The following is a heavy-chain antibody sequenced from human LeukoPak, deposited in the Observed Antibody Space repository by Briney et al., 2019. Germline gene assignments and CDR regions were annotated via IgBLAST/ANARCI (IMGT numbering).Heavy chain of an antibody. CDR3: ARFGSDTYGYKYYFDS. D-gene: IGHD3-16*01. V-gene: IGHV4-59*01. CDR1: GGSISSYY. J-gene: IGHJ4*02. CDR2: IYYSGST. Sequence: SETLSLTCTVSGGSISSYYWSWIRQPPGKGLEWIGNIYYSGSTNYNPSLKSRVTMSVDTSKNQFSLKLSSVTAADTAVYYCARFGSDTYGYKYYFDSWGQGSLATVSS.